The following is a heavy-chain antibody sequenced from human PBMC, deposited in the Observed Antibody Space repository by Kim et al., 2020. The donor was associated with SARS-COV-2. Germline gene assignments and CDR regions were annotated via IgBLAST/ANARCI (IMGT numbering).Heavy chain of an antibody. V-gene: IGHV3-11*05. Sequence: STSLYTKYADSVKGRFTISRDNAKNSLYLQMNSLRVEDTAVYYCARDEWLWGQGTLVTVSS. CDR2: STSLYT. CDR3: ARDEWL. D-gene: IGHD6-19*01. J-gene: IGHJ4*02.